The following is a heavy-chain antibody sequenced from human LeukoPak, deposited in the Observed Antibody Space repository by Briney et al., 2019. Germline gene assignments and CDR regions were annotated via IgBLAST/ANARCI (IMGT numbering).Heavy chain of an antibody. J-gene: IGHJ4*02. CDR2: VSPYNGNT. CDR1: GYTFTDYD. V-gene: IGHV1-18*01. D-gene: IGHD3-10*01. CDR3: ARNGRVRRVVKDVFEY. Sequence: EASVRVSCKTSGYTFTDYDITWVRQAPGQGLEWMGRVSPYNGNTYYSQRFQDRVIITKDTSTGTAYMDLRDLRTDDTAMYYCARNGRVRRVVKDVFEYWGQGTLVAVSS.